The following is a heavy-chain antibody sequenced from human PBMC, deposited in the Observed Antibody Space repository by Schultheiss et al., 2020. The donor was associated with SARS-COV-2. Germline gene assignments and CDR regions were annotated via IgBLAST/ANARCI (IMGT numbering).Heavy chain of an antibody. CDR2: INSDGSST. CDR1: GFTFSSYW. D-gene: IGHD2-2*01. Sequence: GGSLRLSCAASGFTFSSYWMHWVRQAPGKGLVWVSRINSDGSSTSYADSVKGRFTISRDNDKNTLYLQMNSLRAEDTAVYYCARGSEMYCSSTSCYYVDYWGQGTLVTVSS. V-gene: IGHV3-74*01. J-gene: IGHJ4*02. CDR3: ARGSEMYCSSTSCYYVDY.